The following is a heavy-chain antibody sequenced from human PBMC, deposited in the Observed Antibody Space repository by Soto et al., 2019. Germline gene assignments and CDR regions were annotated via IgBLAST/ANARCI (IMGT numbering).Heavy chain of an antibody. CDR1: GGSISSSSYY. D-gene: IGHD3-22*01. CDR2: VYYGGST. CDR3: AGGDYYHSSGYYFYYYTMDV. V-gene: IGHV4-39*01. Sequence: SETLSLTCTVSGGSISSSSYYWGWIRQPPGKGLEWIGNVYYGGSTYYNPSLKSRVTISVETSKSQFSLKLSSVTAGDTAVYYCAGGDYYHSSGYYFYYYTMDVWGQGTTVTVSS. J-gene: IGHJ6*02.